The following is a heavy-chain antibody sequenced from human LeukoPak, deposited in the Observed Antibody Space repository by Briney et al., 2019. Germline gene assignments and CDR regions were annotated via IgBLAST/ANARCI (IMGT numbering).Heavy chain of an antibody. CDR2: IIPILGIA. D-gene: IGHD5-12*01. V-gene: IGHV1-69*04. Sequence: SVKVSCKASGGTFSSYTISWVRQAPGHGLKCRGRIIPILGIANHAQKFQGRVTITADKSTSTAYMELSSLRSEDTAVYYCARDIEAVDIGATSRWFDPWGQGTLVTVSS. CDR1: GGTFSSYT. J-gene: IGHJ5*02. CDR3: ARDIEAVDIGATSRWFDP.